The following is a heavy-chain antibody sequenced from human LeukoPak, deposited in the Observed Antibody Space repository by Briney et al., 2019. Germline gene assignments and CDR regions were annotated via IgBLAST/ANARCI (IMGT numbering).Heavy chain of an antibody. CDR1: GGSISYYY. Sequence: NSSETLSLTCTVSGGSISYYYWSWIRQPPGKGLEWIGEINHSGSTNYNPSLKSRVTISVDTSKNQFSLKLSSVTAADTAVYYCARGAPDAFDIWGQGTMVTVSS. CDR3: ARGAPDAFDI. CDR2: INHSGST. J-gene: IGHJ3*02. V-gene: IGHV4-34*01.